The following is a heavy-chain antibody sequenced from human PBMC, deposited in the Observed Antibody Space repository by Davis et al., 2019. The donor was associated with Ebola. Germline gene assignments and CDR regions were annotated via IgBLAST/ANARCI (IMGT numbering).Heavy chain of an antibody. V-gene: IGHV3-11*06. Sequence: GESLKISCAASGFTFSDYYMSWIRQAPGKGLEWVSYISSSSSYTNYADSVKGRFTISRDNAKNSLYLQMNSLRAEDTAVYYCARSNYYDSSAYENWFDPWGQGTLVTVSS. D-gene: IGHD3-22*01. J-gene: IGHJ5*02. CDR2: ISSSSSYT. CDR1: GFTFSDYY. CDR3: ARSNYYDSSAYENWFDP.